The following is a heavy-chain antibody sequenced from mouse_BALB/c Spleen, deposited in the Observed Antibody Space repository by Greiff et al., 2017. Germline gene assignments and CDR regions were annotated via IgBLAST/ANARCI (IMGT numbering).Heavy chain of an antibody. CDR2: ISDGGSYT. V-gene: IGHV5-4*02. Sequence: EVNVVESGGGLVKPGGSLKLSCAASGFTFSDYYMYWVRQTPEKRLEWVATISDGGSYTYYPDSVKGRFTISRDNAKNNLYLQMSSLKSEDTAMYYCARDRDYRYDGGFAYWGQGTLVTVSA. J-gene: IGHJ3*01. CDR1: GFTFSDYY. D-gene: IGHD2-14*01. CDR3: ARDRDYRYDGGFAY.